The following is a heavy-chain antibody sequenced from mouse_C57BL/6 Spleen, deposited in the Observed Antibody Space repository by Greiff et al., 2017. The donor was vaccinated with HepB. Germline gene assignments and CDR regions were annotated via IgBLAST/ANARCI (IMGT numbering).Heavy chain of an antibody. J-gene: IGHJ4*01. CDR2: IWSDGST. V-gene: IGHV2-6-1*01. Sequence: VKVVESGPGLVAPSQSLSITCTVSGFSLTSYGVHWVRQPPGKGLEWLVVIWSDGSTTYNSALKSRLSISKDNSKSQVFLKMNSLQTDDTAMYYCARQIYYGKDYAMDYWGQGTSVTVSS. CDR1: GFSLTSYG. D-gene: IGHD2-1*01. CDR3: ARQIYYGKDYAMDY.